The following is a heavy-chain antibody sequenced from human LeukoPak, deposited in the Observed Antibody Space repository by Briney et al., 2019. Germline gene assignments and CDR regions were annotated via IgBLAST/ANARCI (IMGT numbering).Heavy chain of an antibody. V-gene: IGHV1-69*05. CDR2: IIPIFCTA. J-gene: IGHJ4*02. D-gene: IGHD3-3*01. CDR1: GGTFSSYA. Sequence: ASVKVSCKASGGTFSSYAISWVRQAPGQGLEWMGGIIPIFCTANYAQKFQGRVTITTDESTSTAYMELSSLRSEDTAVYYCARGRGRDYDFWSGYPNFDYWGQGTLVTVSS. CDR3: ARGRGRDYDFWSGYPNFDY.